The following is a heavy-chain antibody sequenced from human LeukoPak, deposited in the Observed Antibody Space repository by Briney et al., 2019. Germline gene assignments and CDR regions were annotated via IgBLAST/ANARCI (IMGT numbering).Heavy chain of an antibody. D-gene: IGHD3-22*01. CDR3: ARESRHDSSGYYPYYYYYYMDV. Sequence: SVKVSCKASGGTFSSYAISWVRQAPGQGLEWMGGIIPIFGTANYAPKFQGRVTITTDESTSTAYMELSSLRSEDTAVYYCARESRHDSSGYYPYYYYYYMDVWGKGTTVTVSS. CDR2: IIPIFGTA. J-gene: IGHJ6*03. CDR1: GGTFSSYA. V-gene: IGHV1-69*05.